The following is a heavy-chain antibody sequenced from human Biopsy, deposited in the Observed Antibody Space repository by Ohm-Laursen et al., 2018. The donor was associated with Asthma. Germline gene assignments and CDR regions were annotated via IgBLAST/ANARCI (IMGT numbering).Heavy chain of an antibody. J-gene: IGHJ5*01. Sequence: SLRLSCAASGFTFSNYAMSWVRQAPGKGLEWVSSVTGSGGFTYYADSVKGRFTISRDKSENTLYLEMDSLRAEDTAVYYCAREKITESSGFQNWFDSWGQGTLVTVSS. CDR3: AREKITESSGFQNWFDS. D-gene: IGHD3-22*01. CDR2: VTGSGGFT. CDR1: GFTFSNYA. V-gene: IGHV3-23*01.